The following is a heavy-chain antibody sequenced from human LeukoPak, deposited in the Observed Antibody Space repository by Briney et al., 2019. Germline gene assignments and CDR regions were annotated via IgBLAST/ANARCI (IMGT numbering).Heavy chain of an antibody. CDR3: AKDPYGDYDFDY. J-gene: IGHJ4*02. V-gene: IGHV3-23*01. D-gene: IGHD4-17*01. CDR1: GFTFSSYA. CDR2: ISGSGGST. Sequence: GGSLRLSCAASGFTFSSYAMSWVRQAPGKGLEWVSAISGSGGSTYYADSVKGRFTISRDNPKNTLYLQMNSLRAEDTAVYYCAKDPYGDYDFDYWGQGTLVTVSS.